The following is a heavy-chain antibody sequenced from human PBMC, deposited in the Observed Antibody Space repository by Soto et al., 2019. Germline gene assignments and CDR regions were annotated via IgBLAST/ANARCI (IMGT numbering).Heavy chain of an antibody. CDR3: ARQYYDYVSVDY. CDR2: IYYSGST. V-gene: IGHV4-39*01. J-gene: IGHJ4*02. CDR1: GGSISSSSYY. D-gene: IGHD3-16*01. Sequence: PSETLSLTCTVSGGSISSSSYYWGWIRQPPGKGLEWIGSIYYSGSTYYNPSLKSRVTISVDTSKNQFSLKLSSVTAADTAVYYCARQYYDYVSVDYWGQGTLVTAPQ.